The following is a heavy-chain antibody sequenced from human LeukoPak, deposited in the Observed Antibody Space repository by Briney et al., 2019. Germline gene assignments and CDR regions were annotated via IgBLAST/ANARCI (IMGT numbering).Heavy chain of an antibody. J-gene: IGHJ4*02. D-gene: IGHD3-3*01. CDR1: GFTFSSYA. CDR2: ISGSGGST. CDR3: AKDRPLLYDLWSGYYPPHFDY. Sequence: GGSLRLSCAASGFTFSSYAMSWVRQAPGKGLEWVSAISGSGGSTYYADSVKGRFTISRDNSKNTLYLQMNSLRAEDTAVYYCAKDRPLLYDLWSGYYPPHFDYWGQGTLVTVSS. V-gene: IGHV3-23*01.